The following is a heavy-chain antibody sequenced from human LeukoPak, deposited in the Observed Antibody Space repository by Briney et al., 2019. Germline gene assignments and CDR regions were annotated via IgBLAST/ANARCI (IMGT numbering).Heavy chain of an antibody. CDR3: ARVGEYSSSSYYYYYGMDV. J-gene: IGHJ6*02. V-gene: IGHV3-7*01. CDR2: IKQDGSEK. CDR1: GFTFSSYW. D-gene: IGHD6-6*01. Sequence: PGGSLRLSCAASGFTFSSYWMSWVRQAPGKGLEWVANIKQDGSEKYYVDSVKGRFTISRDNAKNSLYPQMNSLRAEDTAVYYCARVGEYSSSSYYYYYGMDVWGQGTTVTVSS.